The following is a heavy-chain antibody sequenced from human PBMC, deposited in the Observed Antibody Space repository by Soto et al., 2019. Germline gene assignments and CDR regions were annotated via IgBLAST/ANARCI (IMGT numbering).Heavy chain of an antibody. CDR3: AGSVVVVAATPDAFDI. V-gene: IGHV4-39*01. CDR2: IYYSGST. Sequence: SETLSLTCTVSGGSISSSSYYWGWIRQPPGKGLEWIGSIYYSGSTYYNPSLKSRVTISVDTSKNQFSLKLSSVTAADTAVYYCAGSVVVVAATPDAFDIWGQGTMVTVSS. CDR1: GGSISSSSYY. J-gene: IGHJ3*02. D-gene: IGHD2-15*01.